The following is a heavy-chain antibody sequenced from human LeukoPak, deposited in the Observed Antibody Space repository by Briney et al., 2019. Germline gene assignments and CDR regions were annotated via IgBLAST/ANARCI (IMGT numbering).Heavy chain of an antibody. Sequence: GASVNVSCKASGYTFTSYAIHWVRQAPGQSLGWMGWIIAGNGNTKYSQRFQGRVTITRDTSASTAYMELSSLRSDDTAVYYCARDCSGGPPGWFDPWGQGTLVTVST. V-gene: IGHV1-3*01. CDR1: GYTFTSYA. CDR3: ARDCSGGPPGWFDP. J-gene: IGHJ5*02. D-gene: IGHD2-15*01. CDR2: IIAGNGNT.